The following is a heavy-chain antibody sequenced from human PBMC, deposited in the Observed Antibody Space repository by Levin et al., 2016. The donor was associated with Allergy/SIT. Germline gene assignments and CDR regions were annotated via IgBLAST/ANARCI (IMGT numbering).Heavy chain of an antibody. Sequence: WIRQPPGKGLEWIGYIYYSGSTNYNPSLKSRVTISVDTSKNQFSLKLSSVTAADTAVYYCARDLGIAVAGTWFDPWGQGTLVTVSS. CDR2: IYYSGST. V-gene: IGHV4-59*01. CDR3: ARDLGIAVAGTWFDP. D-gene: IGHD6-19*01. J-gene: IGHJ5*02.